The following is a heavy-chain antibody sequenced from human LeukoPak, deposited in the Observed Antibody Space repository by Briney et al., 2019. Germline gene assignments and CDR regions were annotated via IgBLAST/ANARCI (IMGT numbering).Heavy chain of an antibody. D-gene: IGHD1-1*01. CDR2: VCGGTI. J-gene: IGHJ3*02. CDR1: GFTFSSYS. Sequence: PGGSLRLSCAASGFTFSSYSMNWVRQAPGKGLEWISYVCGGTIYYADSVKGRFTVSRDNGKNSLYLEMSSLRAEDTAVYYCARDHNYAFDIWGQGTMVTVSS. V-gene: IGHV3-48*01. CDR3: ARDHNYAFDI.